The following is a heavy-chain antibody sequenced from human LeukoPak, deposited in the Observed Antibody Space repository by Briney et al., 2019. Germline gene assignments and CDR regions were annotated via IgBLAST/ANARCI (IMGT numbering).Heavy chain of an antibody. V-gene: IGHV3-23*01. CDR3: AKDLSSAVAGY. CDR2: ISGSGGST. D-gene: IGHD6-19*01. Sequence: GGSLRLSCAASGFTFSDYYMSWIRQAPGKGLEWVAGISGSGGSTYHADSVKGRFTISRDNSKNTLFLQMNSLRAEDTAVYYCAKDLSSAVAGYWGQGTLVTVSS. CDR1: GFTFSDYY. J-gene: IGHJ4*02.